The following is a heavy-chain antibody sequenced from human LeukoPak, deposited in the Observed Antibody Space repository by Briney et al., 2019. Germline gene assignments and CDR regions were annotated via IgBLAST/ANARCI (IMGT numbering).Heavy chain of an antibody. CDR2: ISSSSSYI. CDR1: GFTFSSYS. D-gene: IGHD1-26*01. V-gene: IGHV3-21*01. J-gene: IGHJ6*03. CDR3: ARDNSGSYYYMDV. Sequence: AGGSLRLSCAASGFTFSSYSMNWVRQAPGKGLEWVSSISSSSSYIYYADSVKGRCTVSRDNAKNSLYLQMNSLRAEDTAVYYCARDNSGSYYYMDVWGKGATVTVSS.